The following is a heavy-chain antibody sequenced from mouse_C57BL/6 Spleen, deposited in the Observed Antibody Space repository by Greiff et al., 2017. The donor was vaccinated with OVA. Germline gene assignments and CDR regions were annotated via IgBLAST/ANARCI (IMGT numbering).Heavy chain of an antibody. CDR1: GYTFTSYC. J-gene: IGHJ1*03. V-gene: IGHV1-64*01. CDR2: IHPNSGST. D-gene: IGHD4-1*01. Sequence: QVQLKQPGAELVKPGASVKLSCKASGYTFTSYCMHWVKQRPGQGLEWIGMIHPNSGSTNYNEKFKSKATLTVDKSSSTAYMQLSSLTSEDSAVYYCARRWDEGYGYFDVWGTGTTVTVSS. CDR3: ARRWDEGYGYFDV.